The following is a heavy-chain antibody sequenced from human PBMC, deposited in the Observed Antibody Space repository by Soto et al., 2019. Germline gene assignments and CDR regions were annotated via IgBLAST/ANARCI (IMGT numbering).Heavy chain of an antibody. V-gene: IGHV1-69*06. J-gene: IGHJ4*02. CDR1: GGSFSSNP. CDR2: ISPLFATS. D-gene: IGHD5-18*01. Sequence: QVQLVQSGSEVKKPGSSVKVSCKASGGSFSSNPLSWVRQAPGQGLEWMAGISPLFATSRYAEKFQGRVTITADKSTNTAYMELASLEYDDTAVYFCARGTHGYGLTARYYCDYWGQGTLVTVTS. CDR3: ARGTHGYGLTARYYCDY.